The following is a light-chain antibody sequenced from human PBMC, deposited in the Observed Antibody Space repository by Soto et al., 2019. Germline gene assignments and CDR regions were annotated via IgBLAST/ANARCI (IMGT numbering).Light chain of an antibody. Sequence: QSVLTQPASVSGSPGQSITLSCTGTGSDFGASHFVSWYQQLPGRAPKLLIYEITYRPSGVSDRFSGSKSGNTASLTISGLQAEDEADYYCSSYTSTTILEVFGTGTKLTVL. CDR1: GSDFGASHF. V-gene: IGLV2-14*01. CDR2: EIT. J-gene: IGLJ1*01. CDR3: SSYTSTTILEV.